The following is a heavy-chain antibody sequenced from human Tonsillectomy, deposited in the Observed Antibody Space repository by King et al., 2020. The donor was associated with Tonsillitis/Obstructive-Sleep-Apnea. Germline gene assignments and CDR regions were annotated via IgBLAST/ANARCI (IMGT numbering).Heavy chain of an antibody. D-gene: IGHD2-15*01. V-gene: IGHV3-30*18. CDR3: AKERRGDGYCSGGSCHGDY. CDR2: XXXXXXXK. Sequence: VQLVESGGGXVQXGRSLRLSCAASGFTFSSYGMHWVRQAPGKGXXWXXXXXXXXXXKXXXXSVXGRFTISRXXSKXTLYLXKNXLRGEDTAVYYCAKERRGDGYCSGGSCHGDYWGQGTLVTVSS. J-gene: IGHJ4*02. CDR1: GFTFSSYG.